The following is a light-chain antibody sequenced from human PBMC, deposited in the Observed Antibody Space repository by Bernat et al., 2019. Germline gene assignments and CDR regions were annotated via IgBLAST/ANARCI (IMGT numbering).Light chain of an antibody. CDR2: DAS. Sequence: EIVLTQSPATLSLSPGERATLSCRASQSVSSYLAWYQQKPGQAPRLLIYDASNRATGIPDRFSGSGSGTDFTLTISRLEPEDFAVYYCQQYGSSSYTFGQGTKLESK. CDR3: QQYGSSSYT. V-gene: IGKV3-20*01. CDR1: QSVSSY. J-gene: IGKJ2*01.